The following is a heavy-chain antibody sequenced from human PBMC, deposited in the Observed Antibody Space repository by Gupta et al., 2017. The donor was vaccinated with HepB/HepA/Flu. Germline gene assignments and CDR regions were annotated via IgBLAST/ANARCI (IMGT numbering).Heavy chain of an antibody. D-gene: IGHD6-13*01. CDR1: GFTFSSYG. CDR3: ARDLENSSSWYFGAFDI. CDR2: IWYDGSNK. J-gene: IGHJ3*02. V-gene: IGHV3-33*01. Sequence: QVQLVESGGGVVQPGRSLRLSCAASGFTFSSYGMHWVRQAPGKGLEWVAVIWYDGSNKYYADSVKGRFTISRDNSKNTLYLQMNSLRAEDTAVYYCARDLENSSSWYFGAFDIWGQGTMVTVSS.